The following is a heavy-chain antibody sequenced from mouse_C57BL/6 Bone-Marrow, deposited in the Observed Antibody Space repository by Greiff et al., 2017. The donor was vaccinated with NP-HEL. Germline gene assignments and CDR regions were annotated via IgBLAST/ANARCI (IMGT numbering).Heavy chain of an antibody. J-gene: IGHJ3*01. V-gene: IGHV14-4*01. CDR2: IEREKGDA. D-gene: IGHD2-4*01. Sequence: VQLQQSGAELVRPGASVKLSCTASGFNIKDDYMHWVKQRPEKGLEWIGWIEREKGDAEYASKFQGKATITADTYSNTAYLQLSSLTSEDTAVYYCTTDDYDEGFAYWCQGTLVTVSA. CDR1: GFNIKDDY. CDR3: TTDDYDEGFAY.